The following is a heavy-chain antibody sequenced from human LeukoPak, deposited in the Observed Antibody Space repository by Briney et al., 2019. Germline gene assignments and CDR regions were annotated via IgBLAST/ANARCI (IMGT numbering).Heavy chain of an antibody. CDR3: ARGSGSYYMDKNWFDP. CDR1: GGSFSGYY. Sequence: SETLSLTCAVYGGSFSGYYWSWIRQPPGKGLEWLGEINHSGSTNYNPSLKSRVTISVDTSKNQFSLKLSSVTAADTAVYYCARGSGSYYMDKNWFDPWGQGTLVTVSS. J-gene: IGHJ5*02. V-gene: IGHV4-34*01. D-gene: IGHD3-10*01. CDR2: INHSGST.